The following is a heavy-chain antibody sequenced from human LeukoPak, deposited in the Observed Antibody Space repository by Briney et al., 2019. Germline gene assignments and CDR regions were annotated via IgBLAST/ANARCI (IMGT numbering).Heavy chain of an antibody. CDR2: IYHSGST. CDR1: GYSISSGYY. CDR3: ARDAYYYDSSGYYQNWFDP. Sequence: SETLSLTCTVSGYSISSGYYWGWIRQPPGKGLEWIGSIYHSGSTYYNPSLKSRVTISVDTSKNQFSLKLSSVTAADTAVYYCARDAYYYDSSGYYQNWFDPWGQGTLVTVSS. J-gene: IGHJ5*02. V-gene: IGHV4-38-2*02. D-gene: IGHD3-22*01.